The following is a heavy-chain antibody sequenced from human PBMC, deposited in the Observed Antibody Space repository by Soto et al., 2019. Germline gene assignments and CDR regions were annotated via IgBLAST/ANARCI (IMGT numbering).Heavy chain of an antibody. CDR1: GFTFSSYS. CDR3: ARVARFYNSRWFDP. Sequence: GGSLRLSCAASGFTFSSYSMNWVRQAPGKGLEWVSYISSSSGTIYYADSVKGRFTISRDNAKNSLYLQMNSLRDEDTAVYYCARVARFYNSRWFDPWGQGTLVTVSS. V-gene: IGHV3-48*02. J-gene: IGHJ5*02. D-gene: IGHD3-3*01. CDR2: ISSSSGTI.